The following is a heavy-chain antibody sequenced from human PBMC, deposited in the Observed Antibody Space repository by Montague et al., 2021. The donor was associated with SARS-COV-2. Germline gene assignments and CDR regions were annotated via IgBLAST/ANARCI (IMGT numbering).Heavy chain of an antibody. CDR2: IYTSGRT. CDR1: GAPITIGNYY. V-gene: IGHV4-61*02. CDR3: ARDFPTGRYYFDF. D-gene: IGHD3-10*01. J-gene: IGHJ4*02. Sequence: TLSLTCTVSGAPITIGNYYWNWIRQPAGKGLEWIGRIYTSGRTDYNPSLKSRLTISFNTSKNEFSLRLNSLTAADTAVYYCARDFPTGRYYFDFWGQGTLVIVSS.